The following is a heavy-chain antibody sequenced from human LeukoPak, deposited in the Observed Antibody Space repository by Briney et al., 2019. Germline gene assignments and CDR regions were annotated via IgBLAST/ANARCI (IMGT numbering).Heavy chain of an antibody. V-gene: IGHV3-43*01. CDR1: GFSFDDYT. CDR2: ISWDGGST. Sequence: GGSLRLSCAHSGFSFDDYTMHWVRHAPGEGLEWVSLISWDGGSTYYADSVKGRFTISRDNSKNSLYLQMNSLRTEDSALYYCARGSIAVALDYWGQGTLVTVSS. D-gene: IGHD6-19*01. CDR3: ARGSIAVALDY. J-gene: IGHJ4*02.